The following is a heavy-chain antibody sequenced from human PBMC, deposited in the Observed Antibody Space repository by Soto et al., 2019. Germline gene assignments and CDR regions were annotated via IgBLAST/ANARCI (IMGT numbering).Heavy chain of an antibody. CDR2: ISGSGGST. V-gene: IGHV3-23*01. Sequence: GGSLRLSCAASGFTLSSYARSWVRQAPGKGLEWVSAISGSGGSTYYADSVKGRFTISRDNSKNTLYLQMNSLRAEDTAVYYCAKNSGGWYYYDSSGYYFDYWGQGTLVTVSS. D-gene: IGHD3-22*01. CDR1: GFTLSSYA. J-gene: IGHJ4*02. CDR3: AKNSGGWYYYDSSGYYFDY.